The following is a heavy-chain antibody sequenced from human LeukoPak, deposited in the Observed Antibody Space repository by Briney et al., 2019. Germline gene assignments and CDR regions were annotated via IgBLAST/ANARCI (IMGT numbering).Heavy chain of an antibody. CDR3: ARRSAYGSGSYYVDY. V-gene: IGHV1-8*03. J-gene: IGHJ4*02. CDR2: MNPNSGNT. D-gene: IGHD3-10*01. Sequence: ASXKVSCKASGYTFTSYDINWVRQATGQGLEWMGWMNPNSGNTGYAQKFQGRVTITRNTSVTTTYMELSSLRSEDTAVYYCARRSAYGSGSYYVDYWGQGTLVTVSS. CDR1: GYTFTSYD.